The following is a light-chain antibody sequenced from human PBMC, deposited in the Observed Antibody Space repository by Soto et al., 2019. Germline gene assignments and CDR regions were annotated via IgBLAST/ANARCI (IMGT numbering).Light chain of an antibody. CDR3: QQRSNWPPIT. V-gene: IGKV3-11*01. J-gene: IGKJ5*01. CDR1: RSISTY. Sequence: ETVLTQSPATLSLSPGERATLSCRASRSISTYFAWYQQKPGQAPRLLIYEALNRATGIPARFSGSGSGTDFTLTISSLEPEDFAVYYCQQRSNWPPITFGQGTRLEIK. CDR2: EAL.